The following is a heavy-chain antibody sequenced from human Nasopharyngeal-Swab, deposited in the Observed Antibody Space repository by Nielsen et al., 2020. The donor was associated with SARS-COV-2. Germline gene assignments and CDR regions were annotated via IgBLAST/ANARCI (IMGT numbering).Heavy chain of an antibody. Sequence: SETLSLTCTVSGGSISSSSYYWGWIRQPPGKGLEWIGSIYYSGSTYYNPSLKSRVTISVDTSKNQFSLKLSSVTAADTAVYYCARLSNWYFDLWGRGILVTVSS. CDR2: IYYSGST. CDR1: GGSISSSSYY. CDR3: ARLSNWYFDL. J-gene: IGHJ2*01. V-gene: IGHV4-39*01.